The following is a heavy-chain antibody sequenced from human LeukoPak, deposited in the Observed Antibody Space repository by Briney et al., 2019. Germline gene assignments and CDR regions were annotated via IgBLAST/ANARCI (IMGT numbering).Heavy chain of an antibody. Sequence: SETLSLTCTVSGGSISSSSYYWGWIRQPPGKGLEWIGSIYYSGSTYYNPSLKSRVTISVDTSKNQFSLKLSSVTAADTAVYYCAREGAAGTTDYWGQGTLVTVSS. CDR1: GGSISSSSYY. V-gene: IGHV4-39*02. D-gene: IGHD6-13*01. CDR2: IYYSGST. CDR3: AREGAAGTTDY. J-gene: IGHJ4*02.